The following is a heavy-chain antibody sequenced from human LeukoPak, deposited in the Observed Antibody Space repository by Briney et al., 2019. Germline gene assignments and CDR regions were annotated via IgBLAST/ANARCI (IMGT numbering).Heavy chain of an antibody. V-gene: IGHV6-1*01. D-gene: IGHD3-10*01. CDR1: GDSVSSNSAA. Sequence: SQTLSLTCAISGDSVSSNSAAWNWIRQSPSRGLEWLGRTYYRSKWYNDYAVSVKSRITINPDTSKNQFSLQLNSVTPEDAAVYYCARDQAYYYGSGSRPWAWGQGTLVTVSS. CDR3: ARDQAYYYGSGSRPWA. CDR2: TYYRSKWYN. J-gene: IGHJ5*02.